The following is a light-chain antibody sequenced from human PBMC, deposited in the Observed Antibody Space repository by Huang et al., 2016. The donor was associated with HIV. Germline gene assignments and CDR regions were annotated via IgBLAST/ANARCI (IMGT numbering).Light chain of an antibody. Sequence: EIVLTQSPATLSLSPGDRATLSCRASESVSTYLAWYQQRAGQAPRLLIYDAFNRASGIPARFNGTGSGTEFSLTISDLEPEDFAIYYCQQRNDWRHLTFGQGTRLEI. CDR1: ESVSTY. CDR3: QQRNDWRHLT. V-gene: IGKV3-11*01. CDR2: DAF. J-gene: IGKJ5*01.